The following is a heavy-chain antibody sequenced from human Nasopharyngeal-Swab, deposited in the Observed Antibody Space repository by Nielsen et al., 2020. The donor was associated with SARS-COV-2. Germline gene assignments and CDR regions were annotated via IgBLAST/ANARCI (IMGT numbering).Heavy chain of an antibody. J-gene: IGHJ4*02. D-gene: IGHD3-22*01. CDR2: IWYDGSNK. CDR1: GFTFSGYG. CDR3: ARTAYYYDSSYFDY. V-gene: IGHV3-33*08. Sequence: GESLKISCAASGFTFSGYGMHWVRQAPGKGLEWVAVIWYDGSNKYYADSVKGRFTISRDNSKNTLYLQMNSLRAEDTAVYYCARTAYYYDSSYFDYWGQGTLVTVSS.